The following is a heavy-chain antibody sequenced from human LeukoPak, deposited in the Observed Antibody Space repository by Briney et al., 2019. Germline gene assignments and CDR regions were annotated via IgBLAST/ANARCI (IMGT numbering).Heavy chain of an antibody. V-gene: IGHV3-23*01. CDR2: IVGGGGST. CDR1: GFTFSNYA. D-gene: IGHD2/OR15-2a*01. J-gene: IGHJ4*02. Sequence: GGSLRFSCAASGFTFSNYAMSWVRQAPGKGLEWVSVIVGGGGSTYYGDSVKGRFTISRDNSKNTLYLEMNSLRAEDTAVYYCAKSRHDSYYYYFDYWGQGTLVTVST. CDR3: AKSRHDSYYYYFDY.